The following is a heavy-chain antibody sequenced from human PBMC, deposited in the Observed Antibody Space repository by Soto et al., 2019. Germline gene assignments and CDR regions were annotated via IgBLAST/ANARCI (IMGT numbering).Heavy chain of an antibody. J-gene: IGHJ4*02. V-gene: IGHV3-30-3*01. CDR3: ARASRITMVRGVITRGYTNFDY. Sequence: GGSLRLSCAASGFTFSSYAMHWVRQAPGKGLEWVAVISYDGSNKYYADSVKGRFTIPRDKSKNTLYLQMNSLKAEDTAVDDWARASRITMVRGVITRGYTNFDYWGQGTLVTVSS. D-gene: IGHD3-10*01. CDR2: ISYDGSNK. CDR1: GFTFSSYA.